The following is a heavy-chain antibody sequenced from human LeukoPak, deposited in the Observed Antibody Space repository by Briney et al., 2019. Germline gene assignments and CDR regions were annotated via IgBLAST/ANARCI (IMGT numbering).Heavy chain of an antibody. CDR1: GFTFSSYG. J-gene: IGHJ4*02. CDR2: ISGSGGST. Sequence: GGSLRLSCAASGFTFSSYGMSWVRQAPGKGLEWVSAISGSGGSTYYADSVKGRFTISRDNSKNTLYLQMNSLRAEGTAVYYCAKDASRRSMIVVVITDYFDYWGQGTLVTVSS. D-gene: IGHD3-22*01. V-gene: IGHV3-23*01. CDR3: AKDASRRSMIVVVITDYFDY.